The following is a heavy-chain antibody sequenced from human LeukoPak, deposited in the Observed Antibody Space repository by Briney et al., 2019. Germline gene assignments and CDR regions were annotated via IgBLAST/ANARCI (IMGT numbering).Heavy chain of an antibody. J-gene: IGHJ4*02. CDR3: ARALTGYYAVGY. CDR2: ISGSVGST. V-gene: IGHV3-23*01. CDR1: GFTFSNYA. D-gene: IGHD3-9*01. Sequence: GGSLRLSCAASGFTFSNYAMSWVRQAPGKGLEWVSVISGSVGSTYYADSVKGRFTISRDNAKNSLYLQMNSLRAEDTAVYYCARALTGYYAVGYWGQGTLVTVSS.